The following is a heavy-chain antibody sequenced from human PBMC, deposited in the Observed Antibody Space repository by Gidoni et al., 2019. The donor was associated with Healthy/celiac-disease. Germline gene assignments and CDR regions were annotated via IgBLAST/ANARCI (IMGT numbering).Heavy chain of an antibody. CDR1: GFTFSSYA. Sequence: EVQLLESGGGLVQPGGSLRLSCAASGFTFSSYAMSWVRQAPGKGLEWVSAISGSGGSTYYADSVKSRFTISRNNSKNTLYLQMNSLRAEDTAVYYCAKRGGYSSGWYYFDYWGQGTLVTVSS. V-gene: IGHV3-23*01. J-gene: IGHJ4*02. CDR2: ISGSGGST. D-gene: IGHD6-19*01. CDR3: AKRGGYSSGWYYFDY.